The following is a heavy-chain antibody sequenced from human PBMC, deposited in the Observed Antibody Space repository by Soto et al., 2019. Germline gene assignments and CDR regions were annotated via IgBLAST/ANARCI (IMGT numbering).Heavy chain of an antibody. CDR3: AKGTRGYYYGMDV. Sequence: GGSLRLSCAASGFTFSSYGMHWVRQAPGKGLEWVAVISYDGSNKYYADSVKGRFTISRDNSKNTLYLQMNSLRAEDTAVYYCAKGTRGYYYGMDVWGQGTTVTVSS. CDR2: ISYDGSNK. CDR1: GFTFSSYG. V-gene: IGHV3-30*18. D-gene: IGHD1-1*01. J-gene: IGHJ6*02.